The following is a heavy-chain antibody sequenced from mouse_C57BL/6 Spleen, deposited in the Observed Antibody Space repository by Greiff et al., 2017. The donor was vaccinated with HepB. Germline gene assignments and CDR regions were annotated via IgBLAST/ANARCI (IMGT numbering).Heavy chain of an antibody. D-gene: IGHD1-1*01. CDR3: ARTTVVARYFDV. V-gene: IGHV5-17*01. J-gene: IGHJ1*03. CDR1: GFTFSDYG. CDR2: ISSGSSTI. Sequence: EVMLMESGGGLVKPGGSLKLSCAASGFTFSDYGMHWVRQAPEKGLEWVAYISSGSSTIYYADTVKGRFTISRDNAKNTLFLQMTSLRSEDTAMYYCARTTVVARYFDVWGTGTTVTVSS.